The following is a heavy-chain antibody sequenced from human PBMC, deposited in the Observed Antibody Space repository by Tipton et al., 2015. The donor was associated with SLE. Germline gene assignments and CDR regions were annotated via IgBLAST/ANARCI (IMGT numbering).Heavy chain of an antibody. V-gene: IGHV4-4*07. D-gene: IGHD5-18*01. CDR1: GGSISRYY. CDR3: ARPNLPARGYSYGYGTVYFDY. Sequence: LRLSCTVSGGSISRYYWGWIRQPAGKGLEWIGRIYTGGNTKYNPSLESRVTLSVDASKDQFSLKLSSVTAADTAVYYCARPNLPARGYSYGYGTVYFDYWGQGTLVTVSS. CDR2: IYTGGNT. J-gene: IGHJ4*02.